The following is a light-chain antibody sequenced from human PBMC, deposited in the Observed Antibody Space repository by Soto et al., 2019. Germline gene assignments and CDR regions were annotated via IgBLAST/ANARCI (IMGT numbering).Light chain of an antibody. CDR3: SSYAGSNNLV. V-gene: IGLV2-8*01. Sequence: QSALTQPPSASGSPGQSVTISCTGTSSDVGGYNYVSWYQQHPGKAPKLMIYDVNKRPSGVPDRFSGSKSGNTASLTVSGLQAEDEADYYCSSYAGSNNLVFGGGTKVTV. J-gene: IGLJ2*01. CDR1: SSDVGGYNY. CDR2: DVN.